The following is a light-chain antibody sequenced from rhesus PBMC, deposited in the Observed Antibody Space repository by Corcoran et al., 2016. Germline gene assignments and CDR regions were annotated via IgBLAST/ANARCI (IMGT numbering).Light chain of an antibody. CDR2: EVS. Sequence: AALTQPRSVSGSPGQSVTISCTGTSSDIGGYNYVSWYQQHPGTAPKLMIYEVSKRPSGVSDRFSGSKSGNTASLTISGLQAEDEADYYCCSDAGSYTFIFGAGTRLTVL. J-gene: IGLJ1*01. V-gene: IGLV2-32*01. CDR1: SSDIGGYNY. CDR3: CSDAGSYTFI.